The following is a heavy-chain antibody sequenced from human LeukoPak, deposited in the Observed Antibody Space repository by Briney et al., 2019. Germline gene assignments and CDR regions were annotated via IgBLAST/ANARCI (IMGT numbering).Heavy chain of an antibody. CDR2: ISGSGATT. V-gene: IGHV3-23*01. CDR1: GFTFSDYG. J-gene: IGHJ4*02. D-gene: IGHD6-13*01. CDR3: AKGRYSSNWSYFDY. Sequence: PGGTLRLSCAASGFTFSDYGMSWVRQAPGKGLEWVSGISGSGATTYYADSVKGRFTISRDNSKNTIYLQMNSLRAEDTAVYYCAKGRYSSNWSYFDYWGQGTLVTVSS.